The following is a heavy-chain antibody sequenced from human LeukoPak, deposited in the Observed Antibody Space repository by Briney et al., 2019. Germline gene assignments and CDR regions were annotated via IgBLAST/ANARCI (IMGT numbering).Heavy chain of an antibody. CDR3: ARERGYYDSSGYPNWFDP. CDR2: ISYDGSNK. CDR1: GFTFSDYY. Sequence: GGSLRLSCAASGFTFSDYYMSWIRQAPGKGLEWVAVISYDGSNKYYADSVKGRFTISRDNSKNTLYLQMNSLRAEDTAVYYCARERGYYDSSGYPNWFDPWGQGTLVTVSS. D-gene: IGHD3-22*01. V-gene: IGHV3-30-3*01. J-gene: IGHJ5*02.